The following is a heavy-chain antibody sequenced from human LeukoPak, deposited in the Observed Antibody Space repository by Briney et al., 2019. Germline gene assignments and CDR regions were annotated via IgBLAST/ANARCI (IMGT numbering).Heavy chain of an antibody. CDR1: GFTFSSYS. CDR2: ISGSGGST. D-gene: IGHD2-15*01. J-gene: IGHJ4*02. CDR3: AKWNEVVAAIDYGDHY. V-gene: IGHV3-23*01. Sequence: GGSLRLSCAASGFTFSSYSMSWVRQAPGKGLEWVSAISGSGGSTYYADSVKGRFTISRDNSKNTLYLQMNSLRAEDTAVYYCAKWNEVVAAIDYGDHYWGQGTLVTVSS.